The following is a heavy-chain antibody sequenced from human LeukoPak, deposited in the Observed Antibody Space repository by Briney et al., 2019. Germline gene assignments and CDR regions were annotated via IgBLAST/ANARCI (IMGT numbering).Heavy chain of an antibody. J-gene: IGHJ4*02. V-gene: IGHV1-69*04. Sequence: GASVKVSCKASGGTFSSYAISWVRQAPGQGLEWMGRIIPILGIANYAQKFQGRVTITADKSTSTAYMELSSLRSEDTAVYYCARDRNVVWFGELLYPYYFDYWGQGTLVTVSS. CDR1: GGTFSSYA. CDR3: ARDRNVVWFGELLYPYYFDY. CDR2: IIPILGIA. D-gene: IGHD3-10*01.